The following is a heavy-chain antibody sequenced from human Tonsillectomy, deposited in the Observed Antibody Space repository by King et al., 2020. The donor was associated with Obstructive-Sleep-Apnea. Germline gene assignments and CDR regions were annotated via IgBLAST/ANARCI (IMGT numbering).Heavy chain of an antibody. D-gene: IGHD4-23*01. CDR3: STATARSRSRWGYFDY. Sequence: VQLVESGGGLVKPGGSLRLSCAASGFTFTNAWMSWVRQAPGKGLEWVGRIKSKTDGGTTDYAAPVKGRFTISRDDSKNTLYLQMNSLKTEDTAMYYCSTATARSRSRWGYFDYWGQGTLVTVSS. V-gene: IGHV3-15*01. J-gene: IGHJ4*02. CDR1: GFTFTNAW. CDR2: IKSKTDGGTT.